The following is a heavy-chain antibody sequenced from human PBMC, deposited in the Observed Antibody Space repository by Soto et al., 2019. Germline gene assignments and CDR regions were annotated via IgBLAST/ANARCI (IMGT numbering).Heavy chain of an antibody. Sequence: SETLSLTCTVSGASIASGGHYWSWIRQDTGKGLEWIGYIYYGGNTYYNPSLKSRITVSVDTSKNQFSLKLTSVTAADTAVYFCARGGLYFRDADVAPVNWGQGTLVTVSS. D-gene: IGHD2-21*01. CDR1: GASIASGGHY. V-gene: IGHV4-31*03. CDR3: ARGGLYFRDADVAPVN. CDR2: IYYGGNT. J-gene: IGHJ4*02.